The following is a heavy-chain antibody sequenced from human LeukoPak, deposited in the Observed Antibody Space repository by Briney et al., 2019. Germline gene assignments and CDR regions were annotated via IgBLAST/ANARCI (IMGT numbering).Heavy chain of an antibody. V-gene: IGHV4-38-2*01. CDR2: IYHSGST. D-gene: IGHD3-3*01. J-gene: IGHJ4*02. CDR3: ARQGGTIFGVVIRDFDY. CDR1: GYSISSGYY. Sequence: PSETLSLTCAVSGYSISSGYYWGWIRQPPGKGLEWIGSIYHSGSTYYNPSLKSRVTISVDTSKNQFSLKLSAVTAAETSVYYCARQGGTIFGVVIRDFDYWGQGTLVTVSS.